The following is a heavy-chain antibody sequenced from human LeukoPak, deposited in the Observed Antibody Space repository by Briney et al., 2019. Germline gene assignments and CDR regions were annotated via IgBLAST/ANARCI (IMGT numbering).Heavy chain of an antibody. CDR3: ARPGNYYYYYMDV. V-gene: IGHV3-11*06. J-gene: IGHJ6*03. CDR2: ISSSSSYI. CDR1: GFTFSDYY. Sequence: PGGSLRLSCAASGFTFSDYYMSWIRQAPGKGLEWVSYISSSSSYIYYADSVKGRFTISRDNAKNSLYLQMNSLRAEDTAVYYCARPGNYYYYYMDVWGKGTTVTVSS.